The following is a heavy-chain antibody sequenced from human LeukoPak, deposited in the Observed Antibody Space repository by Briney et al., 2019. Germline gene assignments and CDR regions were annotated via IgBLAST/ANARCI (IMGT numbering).Heavy chain of an antibody. CDR3: ARDRDVLYYYDSSGLDI. J-gene: IGHJ3*02. D-gene: IGHD3-22*01. Sequence: GGSLRLSCAASGFTFSSYWMHWVRKAPGKGLFWFSRINSDGSSTSYADSVKGRFTISRDNAKNTLYLQMNSLRAEDTAVYYCARDRDVLYYYDSSGLDIWGQGTMVTVSS. CDR2: INSDGSST. CDR1: GFTFSSYW. V-gene: IGHV3-74*01.